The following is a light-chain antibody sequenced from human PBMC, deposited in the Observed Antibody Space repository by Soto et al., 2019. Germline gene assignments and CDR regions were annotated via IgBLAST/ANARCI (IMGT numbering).Light chain of an antibody. CDR2: DVS. CDR3: SSYTSTRPFV. V-gene: IGLV2-14*03. J-gene: IGLJ1*01. Sequence: QSALTQPASVSGSPGQSITISCNGVSSDVDDDNYVSWYQHHPGKAPKVIIYDVSNRPSGVSNRFSGSTSGNTASLTISGLQAEDEADYYCSSYTSTRPFVFGSGTKLTVL. CDR1: SSDVDDDNY.